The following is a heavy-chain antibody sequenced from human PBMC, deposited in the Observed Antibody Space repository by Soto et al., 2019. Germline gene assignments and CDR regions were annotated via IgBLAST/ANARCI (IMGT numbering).Heavy chain of an antibody. V-gene: IGHV3-21*01. D-gene: IGHD3-22*01. CDR3: ARDDSSGYYHDY. CDR2: ISSSSSYM. J-gene: IGHJ4*02. CDR1: GFTFSSYS. Sequence: PAGSLRLSCAASGFTFSSYSMNWVRQAPGKGLEWVSSISSSSSYMYYADSVKGRFTISRDNAKNSLYLQMNSLRAEDTAVYYCARDDSSGYYHDYWGQGTLVTVSS.